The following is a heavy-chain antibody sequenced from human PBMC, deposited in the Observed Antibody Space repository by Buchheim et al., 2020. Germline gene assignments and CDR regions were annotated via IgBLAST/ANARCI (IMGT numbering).Heavy chain of an antibody. J-gene: IGHJ6*02. D-gene: IGHD6-19*01. Sequence: QAQLVESGGGVVQPGWSLRLSCAASGFTFSHYAVHWVRQAPGKGLEWVAVISYDGSTIYYADSVKGRFTFSRDNSKNTLSLQMNSLRAEDTAVYYCARDRGSGWSYYYYGLDVWGQGT. V-gene: IGHV3-30*04. CDR1: GFTFSHYA. CDR2: ISYDGSTI. CDR3: ARDRGSGWSYYYYGLDV.